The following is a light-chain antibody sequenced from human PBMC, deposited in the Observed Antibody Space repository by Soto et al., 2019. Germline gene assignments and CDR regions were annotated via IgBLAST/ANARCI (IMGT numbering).Light chain of an antibody. CDR3: QQSYNIPRAT. CDR2: AAS. CDR1: QSISIY. J-gene: IGKJ1*01. Sequence: DIQMTQSPSSVSASVGDRVTITCRASQSISIYLNWYQQKPGKAPKVLIYAASSLQSGVPPRFSGSGSGTDFTLTISSLQPEDFATYFCQQSYNIPRATFGQGTKVDIK. V-gene: IGKV1-39*01.